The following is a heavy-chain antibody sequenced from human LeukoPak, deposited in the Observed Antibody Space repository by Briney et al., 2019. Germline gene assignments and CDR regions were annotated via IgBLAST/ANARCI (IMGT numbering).Heavy chain of an antibody. CDR1: GGSFSGYY. V-gene: IGHV4-34*01. J-gene: IGHJ5*02. Sequence: SETLSLTCAVYGGSFSGYYWSWIRQSPGKGLEWIGEINHSGSTNYNPSLKSRVTISVDTSKNQFSLKLSSVTAADTAVYYCARGQGAIAVAGRSWFDPWGQGTLVTVSS. D-gene: IGHD6-19*01. CDR3: ARGQGAIAVAGRSWFDP. CDR2: INHSGST.